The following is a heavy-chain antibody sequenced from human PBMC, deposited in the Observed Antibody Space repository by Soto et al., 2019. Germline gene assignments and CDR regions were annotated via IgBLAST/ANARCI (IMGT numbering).Heavy chain of an antibody. D-gene: IGHD6-13*01. Sequence: ASVKVSCKVSGYTLTELSMHWVRQAPGKGLEWMGGFDPEDGETIYAQKFQGRVTMTEDTSTDTAYMELSSLRSEDTAVYYCATVPSPKYSSSWSRGSLWFDPWGQGTLVTVSS. J-gene: IGHJ5*02. V-gene: IGHV1-24*01. CDR3: ATVPSPKYSSSWSRGSLWFDP. CDR2: FDPEDGET. CDR1: GYTLTELS.